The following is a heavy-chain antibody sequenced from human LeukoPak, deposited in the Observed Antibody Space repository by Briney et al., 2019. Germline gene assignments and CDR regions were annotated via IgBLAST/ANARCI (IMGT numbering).Heavy chain of an antibody. Sequence: ASVKVSCKASGYTFTSYGISWVRQAPGQGLEWMGWISAYNGNTNYAQKLQGRVTMTTDTSTSTAYMELRSLRSDDTAAYYCARDRDRIPPLYYYYGMDAWGQGTTVTVSS. J-gene: IGHJ6*02. V-gene: IGHV1-18*01. CDR1: GYTFTSYG. CDR3: ARDRDRIPPLYYYYGMDA. CDR2: ISAYNGNT. D-gene: IGHD3-10*01.